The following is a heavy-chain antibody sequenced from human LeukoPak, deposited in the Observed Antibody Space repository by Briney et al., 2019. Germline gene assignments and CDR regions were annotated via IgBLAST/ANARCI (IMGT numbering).Heavy chain of an antibody. J-gene: IGHJ4*02. CDR3: ARYMGPYYFDY. CDR1: GGSISSGGYY. D-gene: IGHD1-26*01. CDR2: IYYSGST. Sequence: SQTLSLTCTVSGGSISSGGYYWSWSRQHPGKGLEWIGYIYYSGSTYYNPSLKSRVTISVDTSKNQFSLKLSSVTAADTAVYYCARYMGPYYFDYWGQGTLVTVSS. V-gene: IGHV4-31*03.